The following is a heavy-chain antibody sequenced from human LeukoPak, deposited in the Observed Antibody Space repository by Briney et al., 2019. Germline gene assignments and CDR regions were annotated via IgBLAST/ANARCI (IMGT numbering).Heavy chain of an antibody. V-gene: IGHV1-2*02. J-gene: IGHJ4*02. CDR1: GYTFTGYS. D-gene: IGHD6-19*01. CDR3: ARGGVGSGIGFDY. Sequence: GASMKVSCKASGYTFTGYSIHRVRQAPGQGLEWMGWINPNSGATNYAQKFQGTVTMTRDTSISTAYMKLSRLRSDDTAVYYCARGGVGSGIGFDYWGQGTLVTVSS. CDR2: INPNSGAT.